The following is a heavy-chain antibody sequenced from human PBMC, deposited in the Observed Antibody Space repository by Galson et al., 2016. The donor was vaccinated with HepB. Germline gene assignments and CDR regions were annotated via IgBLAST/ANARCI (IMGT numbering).Heavy chain of an antibody. CDR1: GGSISSGGYH. D-gene: IGHD5-12*01. J-gene: IGHJ3*02. CDR2: IHYSGSS. Sequence: TLSLTCTVSGGSISSGGYHWSWIRQHPGKGLEWIGYIHYSGSSSYNPSLKSRVTISEDTSKNQFSLRLTSVTAADTAVYYCARASTRDSGYNEDAFDIWGQGTMVTVSS. CDR3: ARASTRDSGYNEDAFDI. V-gene: IGHV4-31*03.